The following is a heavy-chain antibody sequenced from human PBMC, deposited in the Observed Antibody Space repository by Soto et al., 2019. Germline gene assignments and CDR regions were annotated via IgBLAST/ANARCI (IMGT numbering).Heavy chain of an antibody. V-gene: IGHV1-69*01. Sequence: QVQLVQSGAEVKKPGSSVKVSCKASGATFSSYAISWVRQAPGQGLEWMGGSIPIFGTANYAQKFQGRVTITADESKSTAYMELSSLRSEDTAVYYCARDGSGYRSRASPMDVWGQGTTVTVSS. CDR1: GATFSSYA. J-gene: IGHJ6*02. CDR3: ARDGSGYRSRASPMDV. CDR2: SIPIFGTA. D-gene: IGHD3-22*01.